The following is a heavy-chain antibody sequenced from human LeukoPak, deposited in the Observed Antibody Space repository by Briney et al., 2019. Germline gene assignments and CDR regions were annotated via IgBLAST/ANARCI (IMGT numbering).Heavy chain of an antibody. V-gene: IGHV3-21*01. CDR2: ISTSSSYK. D-gene: IGHD2-21*01. Sequence: GGSLRLSCAGSGFTFSSYSMNWVRQAPGKGLKWVSCISTSSSYKYYADSVKGRFTISRDNRRNSLYLQMNSLRAEDTAVYYCARDPPNEAMLWWSIDYWGQGVLVTVSS. CDR1: GFTFSSYS. CDR3: ARDPPNEAMLWWSIDY. J-gene: IGHJ4*02.